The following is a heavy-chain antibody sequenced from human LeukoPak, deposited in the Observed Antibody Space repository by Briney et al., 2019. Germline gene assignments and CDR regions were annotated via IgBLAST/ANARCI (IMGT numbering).Heavy chain of an antibody. CDR1: GGTFSSYS. V-gene: IGHV1-69*13. Sequence: ASVKVSCKASGGTFSSYSISWVRQAPGQGLEWLGGIIPIFGTANYAQKFQGRVTITADESTSTAYMELSSLRSEDTAVYYCARDRNAVGCSSTSCYVAYMDVWGKGTTVTISS. J-gene: IGHJ6*03. CDR3: ARDRNAVGCSSTSCYVAYMDV. CDR2: IIPIFGTA. D-gene: IGHD2-2*01.